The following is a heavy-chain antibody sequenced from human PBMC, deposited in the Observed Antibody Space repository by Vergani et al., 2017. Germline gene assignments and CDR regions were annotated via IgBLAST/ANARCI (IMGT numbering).Heavy chain of an antibody. CDR1: GFTFSSYA. CDR2: IYSGGSST. Sequence: EVQLLESGGGLVQPGGSLRLSCAASGFTFSSYAMSWVRQAPGKGLEWVSVIYSGGSSTYYADSVKGRFTISRGNSKNTLYLQMNSLRAEDTAVYYCAIGGYSGYVDNWFDPWGQGTLVTVSS. D-gene: IGHD5-12*01. J-gene: IGHJ5*02. CDR3: AIGGYSGYVDNWFDP. V-gene: IGHV3-23*03.